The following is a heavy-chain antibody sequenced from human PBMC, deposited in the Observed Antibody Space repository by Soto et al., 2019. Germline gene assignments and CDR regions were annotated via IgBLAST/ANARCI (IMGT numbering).Heavy chain of an antibody. CDR3: ASDRGVLQNTIFGVVPYYYYGMDV. D-gene: IGHD3-3*01. CDR2: IYHSGST. Sequence: QVQLQESGPGLVKPSGTLSLTCAVSGGSISSSNWWSWVRQPPGKGLEWIGEIYHSGSTNYNPSLKRRVPISVAKSKNQFYLQLSSVTAADTAVYYCASDRGVLQNTIFGVVPYYYYGMDVWGQGTTVTVSS. J-gene: IGHJ6*02. CDR1: GGSISSSNW. V-gene: IGHV4-4*02.